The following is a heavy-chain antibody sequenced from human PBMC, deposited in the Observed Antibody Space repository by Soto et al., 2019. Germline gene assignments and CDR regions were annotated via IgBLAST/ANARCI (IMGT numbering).Heavy chain of an antibody. D-gene: IGHD3-10*02. CDR3: ARDYVGETGFDY. CDR2: IYYSGST. J-gene: IGHJ4*02. V-gene: IGHV4-31*03. Sequence: SETLSLTCTVSGGSISSGGYYWSWIRQHPGKGLEWIGYIYYSGSTYYNPSLKSRVTISVDTAKNQFSLKLSSVTAADTAVYYCARDYVGETGFDYWGQGTLVTVSS. CDR1: GGSISSGGYY.